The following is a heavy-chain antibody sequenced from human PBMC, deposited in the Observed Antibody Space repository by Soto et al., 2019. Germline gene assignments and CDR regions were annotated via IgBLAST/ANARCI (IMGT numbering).Heavy chain of an antibody. D-gene: IGHD2-15*01. J-gene: IGHJ6*02. Sequence: EVQLVESGGGLVQPGGSLRLSCAASGITFSNYEMNWVRQAPGKGLEWVSYISSSGGTTYYAGSVKGRFTISRDNAKSSLYLKMNSLRAEDTAVYYCARYCSGGTCNDGNMDVWGQGTTVTVSS. CDR3: ARYCSGGTCNDGNMDV. CDR1: GITFSNYE. CDR2: ISSSGGTT. V-gene: IGHV3-48*03.